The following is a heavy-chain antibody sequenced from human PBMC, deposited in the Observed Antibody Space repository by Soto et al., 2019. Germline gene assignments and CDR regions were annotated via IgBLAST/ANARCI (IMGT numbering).Heavy chain of an antibody. CDR2: VSDSGGST. D-gene: IGHD2-2*01. V-gene: IGHV3-23*01. J-gene: IGHJ4*02. Sequence: PGGSLRLSCAASGFTFSSYAMSWVRQAPGKGLEWVSAVSDSGGSTSYADSVKGRFTISRDNSKNTLYLQMNSLRAEDTAVYYCAKDGIGYCISTSCYSVDYWGQGTLVTVSS. CDR3: AKDGIGYCISTSCYSVDY. CDR1: GFTFSSYA.